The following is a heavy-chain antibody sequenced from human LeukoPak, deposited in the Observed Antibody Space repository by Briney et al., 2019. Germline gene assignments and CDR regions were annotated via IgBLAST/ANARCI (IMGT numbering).Heavy chain of an antibody. CDR2: IYYSGST. Sequence: SETLSLTCTVSGGSISSYYWSWIRQSPGKGLEWVGYIYYSGSTNYNPSLKSRVTISVDTSKNQFSLSLTSVTAADTAVYYCARAIYSYGYYYYAMDVGGQGTTVTVS. CDR3: ARAIYSYGYYYYAMDV. D-gene: IGHD5-18*01. J-gene: IGHJ6*02. CDR1: GGSISSYY. V-gene: IGHV4-59*01.